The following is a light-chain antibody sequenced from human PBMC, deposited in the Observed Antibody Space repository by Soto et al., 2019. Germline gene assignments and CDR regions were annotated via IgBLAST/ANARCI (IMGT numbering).Light chain of an antibody. CDR1: HSVSGNF. V-gene: IGKV3-20*01. CDR3: QQYGNSPGT. CDR2: GAS. Sequence: EIVLTQSPGTLSLSPGERATLSCRASHSVSGNFLAWYQQRPGQAPRLLIYGASSRAADIPDRFSGSGSGTDFPLTISRLEPEDFAVYFCQQYGNSPGTFGKGTKLEIK. J-gene: IGKJ2*01.